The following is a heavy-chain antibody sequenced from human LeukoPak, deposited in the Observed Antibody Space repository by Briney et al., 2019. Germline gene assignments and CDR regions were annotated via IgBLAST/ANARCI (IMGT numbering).Heavy chain of an antibody. J-gene: IGHJ3*02. V-gene: IGHV3-48*01. Sequence: GGSLRLSCVASGFTFSYYTMNWARQAPGKGLEWISNIRSSDGTVSYADSVKGRFTISTDTAKNSLFLQMNSLSAEDTAVYYCARDHAYAFDIWGQGTMVTVSS. CDR2: IRSSDGTV. CDR3: ARDHAYAFDI. CDR1: GFTFSYYT.